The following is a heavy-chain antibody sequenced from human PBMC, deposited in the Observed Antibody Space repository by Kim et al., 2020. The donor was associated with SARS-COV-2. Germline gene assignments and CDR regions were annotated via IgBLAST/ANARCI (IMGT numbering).Heavy chain of an antibody. CDR1: GFTFSSYS. CDR2: ISSSSSYI. V-gene: IGHV3-21*01. Sequence: GGSLRLSCAASGFTFSSYSMNWVRQAPGKGLEWVSSISSSSSYIYYADSVKGRFTISRDNAKNSLYLQMNSLRAEDTAVYYCARVIAAAGTGSYANYYYGMDVWGQGTTVTVSS. CDR3: ARVIAAAGTGSYANYYYGMDV. D-gene: IGHD6-13*01. J-gene: IGHJ6*02.